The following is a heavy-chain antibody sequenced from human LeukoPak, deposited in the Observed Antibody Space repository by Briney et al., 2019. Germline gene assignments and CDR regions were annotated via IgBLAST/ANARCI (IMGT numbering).Heavy chain of an antibody. V-gene: IGHV4-59*01. Sequence: SETLSLTCTVSGGSIGSYYWSWIRQPPWKGLEWIGYIYYSGSTNYNPSLKSRVTISVDTSKNQFSLKLSSVTAADTAVYYCARDQAYYGSGSYYYYYYMDVWGKGTTVTVSS. CDR3: ARDQAYYGSGSYYYYYYMDV. CDR2: IYYSGST. D-gene: IGHD3-10*01. CDR1: GGSIGSYY. J-gene: IGHJ6*03.